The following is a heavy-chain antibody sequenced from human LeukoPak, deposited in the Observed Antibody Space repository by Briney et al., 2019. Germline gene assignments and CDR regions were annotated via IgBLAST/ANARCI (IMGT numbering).Heavy chain of an antibody. CDR1: GGSISSSGYY. D-gene: IGHD3-3*01. CDR2: IYYSGSA. V-gene: IGHV4-39*01. J-gene: IGHJ3*02. CDR3: ARQERRLTIFGALSDAFDI. Sequence: SETLSLTCTVSGGSISSSGYYWGWIRQPPGKGLEWLGSIYYSGSAYYNPSLKSRVTISVDTSKNQFSLKLSSVTAADTAVYYCARQERRLTIFGALSDAFDIWGQGTMVTVSS.